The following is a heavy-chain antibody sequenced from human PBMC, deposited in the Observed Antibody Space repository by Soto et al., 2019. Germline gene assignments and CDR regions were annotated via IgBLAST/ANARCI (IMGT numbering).Heavy chain of an antibody. J-gene: IGHJ4*02. Sequence: GGSLRLSCAASGFTFSSYWMHWVRQAPGKGLVWVSRINSDGSSTSYADSVKGRFTISRDNAKNTLYLQMNSLRAEDTAVYYCARSAERYDFWSGYFDYWGQGTLVTVSS. CDR2: INSDGSST. CDR1: GFTFSSYW. CDR3: ARSAERYDFWSGYFDY. V-gene: IGHV3-74*01. D-gene: IGHD3-3*01.